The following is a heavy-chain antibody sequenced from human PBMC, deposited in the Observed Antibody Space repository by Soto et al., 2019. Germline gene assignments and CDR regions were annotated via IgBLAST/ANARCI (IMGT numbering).Heavy chain of an antibody. Sequence: QVQLVESGGVVVQPGRSLRLSCAASGFTFSSYGMHWVRQAPGKGLEWVAVMWSAGGNKYYADSVKGRFTISRDNSKNTLYLQLHSLRAEDTAVYYCARDPPDDSRGYYSLDYWGQGTLVTVSS. D-gene: IGHD3-22*01. V-gene: IGHV3-33*01. CDR2: MWSAGGNK. CDR3: ARDPPDDSRGYYSLDY. J-gene: IGHJ4*02. CDR1: GFTFSSYG.